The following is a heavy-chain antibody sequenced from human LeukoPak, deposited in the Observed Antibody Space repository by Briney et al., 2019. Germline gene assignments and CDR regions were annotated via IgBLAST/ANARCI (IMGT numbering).Heavy chain of an antibody. D-gene: IGHD5-18*01. J-gene: IGHJ4*02. Sequence: GASVKVSCKASGGTFSSYAISWVRQAPGQGLEWMGGIIPIFGTANYAQKFQGRVTITTDESTSTAYMELSSLRSEDTAVYYCARESRQYSYASYWGQETLVTVSS. CDR1: GGTFSSYA. CDR2: IIPIFGTA. CDR3: ARESRQYSYASY. V-gene: IGHV1-69*05.